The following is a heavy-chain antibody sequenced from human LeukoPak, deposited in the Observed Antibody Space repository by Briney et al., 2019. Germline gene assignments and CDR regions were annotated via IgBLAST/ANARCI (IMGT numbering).Heavy chain of an antibody. D-gene: IGHD2-2*01. V-gene: IGHV3-73*01. CDR2: IRSKANSYAT. CDR1: GFTFSSYA. Sequence: GGSLRLSCAASGFTFSSYAMSWVRQASGKGLEWVGRIRSKANSYATAYAASVKGRFTISRDDSKNTAYLQMNSLKTEDTAVYYCTSLVPAAAIMYNGMDVWGQGTTVTVSS. CDR3: TSLVPAAAIMYNGMDV. J-gene: IGHJ6*02.